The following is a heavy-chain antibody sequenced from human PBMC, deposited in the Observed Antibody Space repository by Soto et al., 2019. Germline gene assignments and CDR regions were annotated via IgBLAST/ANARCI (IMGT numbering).Heavy chain of an antibody. D-gene: IGHD3-10*01. CDR3: AREPRQPFASGSYDY. J-gene: IGHJ4*02. Sequence: LSLTCAVSGGSFSGYYWSWIRQPPGKGLEWIGEINHSGSTNYNPSLKSRVTISVDTSKNQFSLKLSSVTAADTAVYYCAREPRQPFASGSYDYWGQGTLVTVSS. V-gene: IGHV4-34*01. CDR1: GGSFSGYY. CDR2: INHSGST.